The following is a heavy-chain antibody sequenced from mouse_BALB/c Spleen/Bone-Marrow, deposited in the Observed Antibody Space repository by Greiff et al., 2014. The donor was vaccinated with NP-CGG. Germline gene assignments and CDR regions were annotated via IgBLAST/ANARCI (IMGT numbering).Heavy chain of an antibody. CDR1: GYTFTYYT. Sequence: LQLQQSAAELARPGASVKMSCKTSGYTFTYYTMHWVKQRPGQGLEWIGYINPSSGYTDYNQKFKDKTTLTTDKSSSTAYLQLSSLTSEDSAVYYCVRENYDYDGDAMDYWGQGTSVTVSS. CDR2: INPSSGYT. CDR3: VRENYDYDGDAMDY. D-gene: IGHD2-4*01. J-gene: IGHJ4*01. V-gene: IGHV1-4*02.